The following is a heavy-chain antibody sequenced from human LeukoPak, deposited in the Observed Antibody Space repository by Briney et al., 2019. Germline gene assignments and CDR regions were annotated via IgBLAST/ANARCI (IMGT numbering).Heavy chain of an antibody. J-gene: IGHJ6*04. CDR1: CGSISSYC. V-gene: IGHV4-59*12. D-gene: IGHD1-26*01. Sequence: SETLSLTCTVSCGSISSYCWSWIRQPPGKGLEWIGYIHYSGSTNYNPSPKSRVTISVDKSKNQFSLKLASVTAADTAVYYCARDLGSSTPSGVWGRGTTVTVSS. CDR2: IHYSGST. CDR3: ARDLGSSTPSGV.